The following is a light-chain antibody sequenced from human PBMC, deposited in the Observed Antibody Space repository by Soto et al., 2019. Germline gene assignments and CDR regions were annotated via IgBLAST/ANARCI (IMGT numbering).Light chain of an antibody. CDR2: AAS. V-gene: IGKV1-9*01. CDR3: QQLNSYPMYT. J-gene: IGKJ2*01. CDR1: QGISSY. Sequence: IQLTQSPSYLSASVGDRVTITYRASQGISSYLAWYQQKPGKAPKLLIYAASTLQSGVPSRFSGSGSGTDFSLTISSLQPEDFATYYCQQLNSYPMYTFGQGTKLEIK.